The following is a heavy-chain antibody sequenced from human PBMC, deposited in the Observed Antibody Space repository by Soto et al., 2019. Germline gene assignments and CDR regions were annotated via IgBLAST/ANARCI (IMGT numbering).Heavy chain of an antibody. CDR3: AKDAAMVSSTFNYFDY. D-gene: IGHD6-13*01. CDR2: IGGSGGYT. Sequence: EVQLLESGGGLVQSGGSLRLSCAASGFMFSSYARSWVRQAPGKGLEWVSGIGGSGGYTAYADSVKGRFTISRDNSKNTLYLQMNSPRPEDTAVYYCAKDAAMVSSTFNYFDYWGQGALVTVSS. J-gene: IGHJ4*02. V-gene: IGHV3-23*01. CDR1: GFMFSSYA.